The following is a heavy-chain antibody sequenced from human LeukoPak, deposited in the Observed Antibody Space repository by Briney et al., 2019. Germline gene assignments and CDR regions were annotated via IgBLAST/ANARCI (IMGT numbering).Heavy chain of an antibody. V-gene: IGHV1-18*01. D-gene: IGHD6-13*01. CDR1: GYTFTSYG. J-gene: IGHJ4*02. Sequence: GASVKVSCKASGYTFTSYGISWVRQAPGQGLEWMGWISAYNGNTNYAQKLQGRVTMTTDTSTSTAYMELRSLRSDDTAVYYCARDRSIAAAGTVYFDYWGQGTLVTVSS. CDR3: ARDRSIAAAGTVYFDY. CDR2: ISAYNGNT.